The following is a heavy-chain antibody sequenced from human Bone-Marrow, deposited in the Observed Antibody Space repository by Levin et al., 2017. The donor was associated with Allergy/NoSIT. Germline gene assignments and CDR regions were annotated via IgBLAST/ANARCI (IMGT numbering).Heavy chain of an antibody. Sequence: LSLTCAASGFTFSYSTMNWVRQAPGKGLEWLSSITTSGTYIYYADSVKGRFTISRDNAKNSLYLQMNSLRAEDTAVYFCARMFCSGGNCYLDAFDIWGQGTMVTVSS. J-gene: IGHJ3*02. CDR3: ARMFCSGGNCYLDAFDI. V-gene: IGHV3-21*01. CDR1: GFTFSYST. D-gene: IGHD2-15*01. CDR2: ITTSGTYI.